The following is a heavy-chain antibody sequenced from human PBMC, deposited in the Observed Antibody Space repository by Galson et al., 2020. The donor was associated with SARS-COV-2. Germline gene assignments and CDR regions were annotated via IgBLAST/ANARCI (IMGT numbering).Heavy chain of an antibody. CDR3: ARGDYFYYYYMDV. CDR2: IWYDGSNK. Sequence: GGSLRLSCAASGFTFSSYGMHWVRQAPGKGLEWVAVIWYDGSNKYYADSVKGRFTISRDNSKNTLYLQMNSLRAEDTAVYYCARGDYFYYYYMDVWGKGTTVTVSS. CDR1: GFTFSSYG. V-gene: IGHV3-33*01. J-gene: IGHJ6*03.